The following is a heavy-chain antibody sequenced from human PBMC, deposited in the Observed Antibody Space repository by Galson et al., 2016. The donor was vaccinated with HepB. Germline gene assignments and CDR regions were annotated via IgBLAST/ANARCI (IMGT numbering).Heavy chain of an antibody. V-gene: IGHV4-31*03. CDR2: IYYSGST. CDR1: GGSIGRGDYY. CDR3: AGDRGAVAATGWFDP. D-gene: IGHD6-19*01. Sequence: TLSLTCSVSGGSIGRGDYYWSWIRQFPGKGLEWIGYIYYSGSTYFNPSLKTRLSMSVDASKNQFSLQLTSVTAADTAVYYCAGDRGAVAATGWFDPWGQGTLVTVSS. J-gene: IGHJ5*02.